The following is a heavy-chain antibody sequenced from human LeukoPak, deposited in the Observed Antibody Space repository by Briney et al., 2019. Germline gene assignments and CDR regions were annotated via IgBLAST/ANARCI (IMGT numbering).Heavy chain of an antibody. Sequence: SETLSLTCAVYGGSFSGYYWSWIRQPPGKGLERIGEIDHSGSTNYNPSLKSRVTISVDTSKNQFSLKLSSMTAADTAVFYCARGPTLFSTSWFDSWGQGTLVTVSS. CDR3: ARGPTLFSTSWFDS. V-gene: IGHV4-34*01. CDR2: IDHSGST. CDR1: GGSFSGYY. D-gene: IGHD2-2*01. J-gene: IGHJ5*01.